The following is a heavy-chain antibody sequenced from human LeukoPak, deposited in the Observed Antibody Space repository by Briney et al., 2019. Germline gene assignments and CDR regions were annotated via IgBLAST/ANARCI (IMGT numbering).Heavy chain of an antibody. D-gene: IGHD1-26*01. Sequence: GASVKVSCKASGYTFTSYGISWVRQAPGQGLEWMGWISVYNGNTNYAQKLQGRVTMTTDTSTSTAYMELRSLRSDDTALYYCARNPSGEWELPLGYYYYMDVWGKGTTVTVSS. V-gene: IGHV1-18*01. CDR1: GYTFTSYG. J-gene: IGHJ6*03. CDR2: ISVYNGNT. CDR3: ARNPSGEWELPLGYYYYMDV.